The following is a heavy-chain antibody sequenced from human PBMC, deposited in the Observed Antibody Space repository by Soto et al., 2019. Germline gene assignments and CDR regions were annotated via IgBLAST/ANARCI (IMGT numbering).Heavy chain of an antibody. CDR1: GFTFSSYS. CDR2: ISTSSSTI. CDR3: ARANYGDYGIDY. Sequence: EVQLVESGGGLVQPGGSLRLSCAASGFTFSSYSMNWVRQAPGKGLECVSYISTSSSTIYYADSVKGRFTISRDNAKNSLYLQMNSLRAEDTAVYCCARANYGDYGIDYWGQGTLVTVSS. V-gene: IGHV3-48*01. D-gene: IGHD4-17*01. J-gene: IGHJ4*02.